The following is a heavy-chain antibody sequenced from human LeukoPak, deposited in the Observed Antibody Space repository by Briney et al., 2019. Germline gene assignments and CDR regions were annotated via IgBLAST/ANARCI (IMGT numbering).Heavy chain of an antibody. J-gene: IGHJ4*02. CDR2: IYTSGST. CDR1: GGSISSYY. D-gene: IGHD3-22*01. Sequence: SETLSLTCTVPGGSISSYYWSWIRQPAGKGLEWIGRIYTSGSTNYNPSPKSRVTMSVDTSKNQFSLKLSSVTAADTAVYYCAREDRYYYDSSGYYFWGQGTLVTVSS. CDR3: AREDRYYYDSSGYYF. V-gene: IGHV4-4*07.